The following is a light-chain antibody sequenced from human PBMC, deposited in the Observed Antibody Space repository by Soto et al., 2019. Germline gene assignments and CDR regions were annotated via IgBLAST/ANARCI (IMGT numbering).Light chain of an antibody. J-gene: IGKJ4*01. V-gene: IGKV1-9*01. CDR3: QQRSNWPLT. Sequence: DIQMTQSPSSLSASTGDRVTITCRASQGISSYLAWYQQKPGKAPKLLIYAASTLQSGVPSRFSGSGSGTDFTLTITSLEPEDFAVYYCQQRSNWPLTFGGGTKVDIK. CDR2: AAS. CDR1: QGISSY.